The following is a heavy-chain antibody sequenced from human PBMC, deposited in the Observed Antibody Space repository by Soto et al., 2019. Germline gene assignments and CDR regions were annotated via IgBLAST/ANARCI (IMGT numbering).Heavy chain of an antibody. CDR1: GYTFPSLY. Sequence: GESVKSSCXASGYTFPSLYIGWVRQMPGKGLELMGIIYPGDSKTTYSPSFEGRVTISADKSINTAYLQRHNLRASDTAMYYCARGALRGIVVVPPEAVPFGIWGQGTTVPVS. CDR3: ARGALRGIVVVPPEAVPFGI. D-gene: IGHD2-2*01. J-gene: IGHJ3*02. V-gene: IGHV5-51*01. CDR2: IYPGDSKT.